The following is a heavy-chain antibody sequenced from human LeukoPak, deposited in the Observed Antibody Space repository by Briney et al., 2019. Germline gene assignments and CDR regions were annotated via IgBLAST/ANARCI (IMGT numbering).Heavy chain of an antibody. Sequence: PSQTLSLTCAVSGGSISSGGYSWSWIRQPPGKGLEWIGYIYHSGSTYYNPSLKSRVTISVDRSKNQFSLKLSSVTAADTAVYYCARGPKGVRGVMVSVAFDIRGQGTMVTVSS. CDR1: GGSISSGGYS. J-gene: IGHJ3*02. V-gene: IGHV4-30-2*01. CDR3: ARGPKGVRGVMVSVAFDI. D-gene: IGHD3-10*01. CDR2: IYHSGST.